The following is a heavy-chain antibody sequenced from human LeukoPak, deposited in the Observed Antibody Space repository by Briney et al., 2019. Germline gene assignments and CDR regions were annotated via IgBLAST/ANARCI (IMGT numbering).Heavy chain of an antibody. CDR2: LKEDESIK. J-gene: IGHJ4*02. V-gene: IGHV3-7*01. Sequence: GGSLRLSCAASGFNFSTYWMSWVRQTPGKGLESVANLKEDESIKYYVASVEGRFTVSRDNSENTLYLQMNSLRAEDTAVYYCAKDLERHIVVVTASAVDYWGQGTLVTVSS. D-gene: IGHD2-21*02. CDR3: AKDLERHIVVVTASAVDY. CDR1: GFNFSTYW.